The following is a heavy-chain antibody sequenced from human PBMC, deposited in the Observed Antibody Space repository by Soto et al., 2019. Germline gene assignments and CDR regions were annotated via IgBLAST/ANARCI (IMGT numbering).Heavy chain of an antibody. CDR1: GGPMSNYY. CDR2: MGYNGYT. J-gene: IGHJ6*02. V-gene: IGHV4-59*08. Sequence: QVQLQESGPGLVKPSETLSLTCTISGGPMSNYYYSWFRQPPGQGLEWIGYMGYNGYTRYNPSLRSRVTISLDTSKNQFSLNLSSVTAADTALYYCARQGFGELHGLVDVWGQGTTVTVSS. D-gene: IGHD3-10*01. CDR3: ARQGFGELHGLVDV.